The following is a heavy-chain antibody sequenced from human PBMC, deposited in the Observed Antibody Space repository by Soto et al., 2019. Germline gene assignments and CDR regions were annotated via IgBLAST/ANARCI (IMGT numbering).Heavy chain of an antibody. CDR3: ARDYDNFFDY. V-gene: IGHV4-31*03. CDR1: GGSISSGGYY. J-gene: IGHJ4*02. CDR2: IYYSGST. Sequence: SETLSLTCTVSGGSISSGGYYWSWIRQHPGKGLEWIGYIYYSGSTYYNPSLKSRVTISVDTSKNQFSLKLSSVTAADTAVYYCARDYDNFFDYWGQGTLVTVSS. D-gene: IGHD3-16*01.